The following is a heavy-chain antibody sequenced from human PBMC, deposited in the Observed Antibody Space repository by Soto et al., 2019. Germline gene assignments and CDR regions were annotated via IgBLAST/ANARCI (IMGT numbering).Heavy chain of an antibody. CDR1: GGSFSGYY. D-gene: IGHD6-19*01. J-gene: IGHJ4*02. CDR3: ARAPGIAVAGQGRYFDY. Sequence: PSETLSLTCAVYGGSFSGYYWSWIRQPPGKGLEWIGEINHSGSTNYNPSLKSRVTISVDTSKNQFSLKLSSVTAADTAVYYCARAPGIAVAGQGRYFDYWGQGTLVTVSS. CDR2: INHSGST. V-gene: IGHV4-34*01.